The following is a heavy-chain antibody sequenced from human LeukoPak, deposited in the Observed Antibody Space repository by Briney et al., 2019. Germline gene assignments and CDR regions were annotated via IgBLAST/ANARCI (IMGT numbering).Heavy chain of an antibody. CDR2: IYHSGST. CDR1: GDSISSYS. V-gene: IGHV4-30-2*01. Sequence: SETLSLTCTVSGDSISSYSWSWIRQPPGKGLEWIGYIYHSGSTYYNPSLKSRVTISVDRSKNQFSLKLSSVTAADTAVYYCARGGGYSGYDTETFDYWGQGTLVTVSS. J-gene: IGHJ4*02. CDR3: ARGGGYSGYDTETFDY. D-gene: IGHD5-12*01.